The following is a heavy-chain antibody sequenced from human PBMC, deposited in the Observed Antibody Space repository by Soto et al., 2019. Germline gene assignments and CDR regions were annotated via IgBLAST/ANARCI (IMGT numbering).Heavy chain of an antibody. J-gene: IGHJ4*02. V-gene: IGHV3-15*07. D-gene: IGHD2-15*01. CDR1: GFTFSNPW. CDR2: IKSKVNGGTT. Sequence: GGSLRLSCVGSGFTFSNPWMNWVRQAPGKGLEWVGHIKSKVNGGTTEYAPPVKGRFTISRDDSKNTAYLQMESLKTEDTAVYYCTTGVRIWGQGTLVTVSS. CDR3: TTGVRI.